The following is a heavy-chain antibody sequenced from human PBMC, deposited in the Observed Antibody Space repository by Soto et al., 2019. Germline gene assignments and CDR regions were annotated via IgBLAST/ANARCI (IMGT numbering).Heavy chain of an antibody. CDR1: GFTFGDYA. CDR3: TRDWVGGVVIITHYYYYGMDV. Sequence: GGSLRLSCTASGFTFGDYAMSWVRQAPGKGLEWVGFIRSKAYGGTTEYAASVKGRFTISRDDSKSIAYLQMNSLKTEDTAVYYCTRDWVGGVVIITHYYYYGMDVWGQGTTVTVSS. CDR2: IRSKAYGGTT. V-gene: IGHV3-49*04. D-gene: IGHD3-3*01. J-gene: IGHJ6*02.